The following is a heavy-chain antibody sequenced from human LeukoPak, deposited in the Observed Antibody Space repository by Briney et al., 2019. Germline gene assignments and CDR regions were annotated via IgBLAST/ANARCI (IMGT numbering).Heavy chain of an antibody. D-gene: IGHD3-10*01. CDR3: ARGPTFGLDI. CDR2: INPNNGYT. Sequence: ASVKVSCKASGYTFTAYYIHWVRQAPGQGLEWMGWINPNNGYTSLPQRFQGRVTMTRDTSIITAYMELSSLTSDDTGMYYCARGPTFGLDIWGQGTMVTVSS. J-gene: IGHJ3*02. V-gene: IGHV1-2*02. CDR1: GYTFTAYY.